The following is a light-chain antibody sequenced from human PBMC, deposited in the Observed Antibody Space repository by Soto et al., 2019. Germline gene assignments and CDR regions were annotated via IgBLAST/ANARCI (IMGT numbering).Light chain of an antibody. V-gene: IGKV3-20*01. CDR3: QKFSSYPLN. CDR1: QSVSSSY. J-gene: IGKJ4*01. Sequence: IVFTHSPFTLSLSPVERATLSCTASQSVSSSYLAWYQQKPGQAPRLLIYAASTRDTDIPDRFNGSGSGTDFALTISRLEPEDFAVYYCQKFSSYPLNFGGGTKVDIK. CDR2: AAS.